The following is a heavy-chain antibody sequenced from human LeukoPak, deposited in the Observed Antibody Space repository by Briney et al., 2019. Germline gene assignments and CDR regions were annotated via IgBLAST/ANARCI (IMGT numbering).Heavy chain of an antibody. CDR2: IYYSGST. J-gene: IGHJ3*02. CDR3: ARLSLLADDAFDI. CDR1: GGSISSSSYY. D-gene: IGHD2-15*01. V-gene: IGHV4-39*01. Sequence: SETLSLTCTVSGGSISSSSYYWGWIRQPPGKGLEWIGSIYYSGSTYYNPFLKSRVTISVDTSKNQFSLKLSSVTAADTAVYYCARLSLLADDAFDIWGQGTMVTVSS.